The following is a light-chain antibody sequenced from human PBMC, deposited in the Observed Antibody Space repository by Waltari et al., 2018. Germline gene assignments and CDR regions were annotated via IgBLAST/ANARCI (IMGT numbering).Light chain of an antibody. CDR1: QSVLYNSNNKNY. V-gene: IGKV4-1*01. Sequence: DIVMTQSPDSLAVSLGERATINCKSSQSVLYNSNNKNYLAWYQQKPGQPPKLLIYWAATRESGVPERFSGSGSGTDFTLTISSLQAEDVAVYYCQQYYSIPPWTFGQGTKVEIK. CDR2: WAA. CDR3: QQYYSIPPWT. J-gene: IGKJ1*01.